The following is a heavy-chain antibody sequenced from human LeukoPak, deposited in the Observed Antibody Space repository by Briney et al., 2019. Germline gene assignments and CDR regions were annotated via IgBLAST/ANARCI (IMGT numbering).Heavy chain of an antibody. CDR2: IIPILGIA. J-gene: IGHJ4*02. CDR3: ARERDGYNYWDY. V-gene: IGHV1-69*04. CDR1: GGTFSSYA. D-gene: IGHD5-24*01. Sequence: GASVKVSCKASGGTFSSYAISWVRQAPGQGLEWMGRIIPILGIANYAQKFQGRVTITADKSTSTAYVELSSLRSEDTAVYYCARERDGYNYWDYWGQGTLVTVSS.